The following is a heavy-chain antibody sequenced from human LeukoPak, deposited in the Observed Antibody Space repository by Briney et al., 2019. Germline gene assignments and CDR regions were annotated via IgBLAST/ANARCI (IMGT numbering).Heavy chain of an antibody. CDR2: IYPGDSDT. V-gene: IGHV5-51*01. CDR1: GYSFTSYW. J-gene: IGHJ3*02. D-gene: IGHD4-23*01. CDR3: ASSPVPNSYAFDI. Sequence: GESLKISCKGSGYSFTSYWIGWVRQMPGKGQEWMGIIYPGDSDTRYSPSFQGQVTISADKSISTAYLQWSSLKASDTAMYYCASSPVPNSYAFDIWGQGTMVTVSS.